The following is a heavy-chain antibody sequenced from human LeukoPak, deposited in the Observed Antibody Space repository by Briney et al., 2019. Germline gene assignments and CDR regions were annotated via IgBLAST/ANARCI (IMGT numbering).Heavy chain of an antibody. D-gene: IGHD3-10*01. CDR3: AREVYYYGSGSYYSFDY. J-gene: IGHJ4*02. V-gene: IGHV3-7*01. CDR2: IKQDGSEK. Sequence: GGSLRLSCVASGFTFSDYWMSWVRQAPGKGLEWVANIKQDGSEKYYVDSVKGRFTSSRDNAKNSLYLQMNSLRAEDTAVYYCAREVYYYGSGSYYSFDYWGQGTLVTVSS. CDR1: GFTFSDYW.